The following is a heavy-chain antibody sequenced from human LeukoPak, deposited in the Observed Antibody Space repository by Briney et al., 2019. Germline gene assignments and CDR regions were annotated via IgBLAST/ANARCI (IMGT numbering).Heavy chain of an antibody. CDR3: ASPRKSSYYYGSGSYGYFDY. J-gene: IGHJ4*02. V-gene: IGHV1-69*05. D-gene: IGHD3-10*01. Sequence: SVKVSCKASGGTFSSYAISWVRQAPGQGLEWMGGIIPIFGTANYAQKFQGKVTITTDESTSTAYMELSSLRSEDTAVYYCASPRKSSYYYGSGSYGYFDYWGQGTLVTVSS. CDR1: GGTFSSYA. CDR2: IIPIFGTA.